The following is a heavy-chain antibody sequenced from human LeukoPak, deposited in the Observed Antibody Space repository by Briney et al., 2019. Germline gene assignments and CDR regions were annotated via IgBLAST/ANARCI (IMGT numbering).Heavy chain of an antibody. CDR2: INHSGST. CDR3: ARGLGYGDYSNDAFDI. V-gene: IGHV4-34*01. CDR1: GVSFSGYY. Sequence: SETLSLTCAVYGVSFSGYYWSWIRQPPGKGLEWIGEINHSGSTNYNPSLKSRVTISVDTSKNQFSLKLSSVTAADTAVYYCARGLGYGDYSNDAFDIWGQGTMVTVSS. J-gene: IGHJ3*02. D-gene: IGHD4-17*01.